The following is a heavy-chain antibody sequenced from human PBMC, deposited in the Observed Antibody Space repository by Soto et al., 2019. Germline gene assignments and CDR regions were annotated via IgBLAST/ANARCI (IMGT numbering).Heavy chain of an antibody. J-gene: IGHJ4*02. V-gene: IGHV3-21*01. Sequence: EVQLVESGGGLVKPGGSLRLSCAASGFTLSGYTMNWVRQAPGKGLEWVSSISPSSSYIYYADSVKGRFTISRDNAKNSLSLQMNSLRVEDTAVYYCAHSKGYSGYAGLASWGQGSLVTVSA. CDR2: ISPSSSYI. CDR3: AHSKGYSGYAGLAS. CDR1: GFTLSGYT. D-gene: IGHD5-12*01.